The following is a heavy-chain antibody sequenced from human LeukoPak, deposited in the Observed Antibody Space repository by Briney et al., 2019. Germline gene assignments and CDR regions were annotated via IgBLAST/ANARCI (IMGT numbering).Heavy chain of an antibody. CDR3: AKGRARIAAASDY. D-gene: IGHD6-13*01. Sequence: PGGSLRLSCAASGFTFSSFAMSWVRQAAGKVLEWVSVISGSGGNTYYADSVKGRFTISRDNSKNTLYLQMNSLRAEDTAVYYCAKGRARIAAASDYWGQGTLVTVSS. J-gene: IGHJ4*02. CDR1: GFTFSSFA. V-gene: IGHV3-23*01. CDR2: ISGSGGNT.